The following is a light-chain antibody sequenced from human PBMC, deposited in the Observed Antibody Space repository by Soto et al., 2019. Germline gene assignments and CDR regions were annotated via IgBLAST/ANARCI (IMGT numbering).Light chain of an antibody. CDR1: NSNIGSNY. Sequence: QSVLTQPPSASGTPGQRVTISCSGSNSNIGSNYVFWYQHLPGTAPKLLIYQNLQRPSGVPDRFSGSKSGNTAYLTISGLQVEDEAEYFCFSFTTTSTHVFGTGTKLTVL. CDR3: FSFTTTSTHV. V-gene: IGLV1-47*01. CDR2: QNL. J-gene: IGLJ1*01.